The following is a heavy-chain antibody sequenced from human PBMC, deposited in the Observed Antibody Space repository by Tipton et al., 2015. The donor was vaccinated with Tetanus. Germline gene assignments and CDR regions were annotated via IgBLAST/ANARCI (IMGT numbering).Heavy chain of an antibody. CDR3: AKLKSRGDSSAIEH. CDR2: VSASGNT. J-gene: IGHJ4*02. CDR1: GILISSYA. Sequence: SLRLSCAGSGILISSYAMNWVRQVPGEGLEWVSGVSASGNTNYADSVDGRFTISRDNAKNTMYLQMNSLRAEDTATYYCAKLKSRGDSSAIEHWGQGTLVTVSS. D-gene: IGHD2-21*02. V-gene: IGHV3-23*01.